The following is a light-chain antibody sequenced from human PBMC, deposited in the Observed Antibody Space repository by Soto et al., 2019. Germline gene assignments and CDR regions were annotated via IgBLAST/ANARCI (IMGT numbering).Light chain of an antibody. CDR2: EGT. CDR1: SSDVGGYNL. CDR3: SSYTSSSIYV. V-gene: IGLV2-23*01. J-gene: IGLJ1*01. Sequence: SALTQPASVSGSPGQSITVSCVGTSSDVGGYNLVSWYQQHPGKAPKLIIYEGTERPSGISPRFSGSKSGNTASLTISGLQAEDEADYYCSSYTSSSIYVFGSGTKVTVL.